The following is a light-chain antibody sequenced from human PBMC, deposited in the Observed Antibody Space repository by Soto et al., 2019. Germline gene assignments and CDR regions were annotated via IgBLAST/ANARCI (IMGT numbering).Light chain of an antibody. V-gene: IGKV3-20*01. J-gene: IGKJ1*01. Sequence: EIVLTQSPGTLSLSPGERATLSCRASQSVVTNSLAWYQQKPGQAPRLIIYGASNRATGIPDRFSGRGSGIDFTLTISRLGPEDCAVYYCQQYGGARWTFGQGTKVEIK. CDR1: QSVVTNS. CDR2: GAS. CDR3: QQYGGARWT.